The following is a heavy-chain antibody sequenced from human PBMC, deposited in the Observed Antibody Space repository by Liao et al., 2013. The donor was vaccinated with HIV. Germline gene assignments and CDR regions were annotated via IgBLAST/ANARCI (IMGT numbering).Heavy chain of an antibody. J-gene: IGHJ6*03. CDR1: GGSISSFQ. CDR2: ISYSGSA. D-gene: IGHD3-10*01. CDR3: ASEGVYGYYYIDV. V-gene: IGHV4-59*08. Sequence: QVHLQESGPRLVKPSETLSLTCSVSGGSISSFQWSWIRQAPGKGLECLGYISYSGSANYNPSLRSRLTLLLDTSKNQFSLKLSSVTAADTAVYYCASEGVYGYYYIDVWGKGTTVTVSS.